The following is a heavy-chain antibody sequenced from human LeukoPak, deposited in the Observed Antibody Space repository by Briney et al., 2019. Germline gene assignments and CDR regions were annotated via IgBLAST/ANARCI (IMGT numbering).Heavy chain of an antibody. CDR1: GYIFTSHY. Sequence: ASVKVSCKASGYIFTSHYMHWMRQAPGQGLEWMGMINPSGGSTVYAQKFQGRVTMTRDTSTSTVDMELSSLRSEDTVMYYCATYSYGSVDPWGQGTLVTVSS. D-gene: IGHD5-18*01. CDR2: INPSGGST. CDR3: ATYSYGSVDP. V-gene: IGHV1-46*01. J-gene: IGHJ5*02.